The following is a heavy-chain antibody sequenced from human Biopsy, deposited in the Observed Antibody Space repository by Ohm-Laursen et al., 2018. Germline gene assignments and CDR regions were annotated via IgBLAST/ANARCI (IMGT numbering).Heavy chain of an antibody. CDR2: IYDRGSTA. J-gene: IGHJ2*01. CDR1: GDSVSSGSFY. D-gene: IGHD3-22*01. V-gene: IGHV4-61*03. CDR3: ARDRGYYSDRTVPGYFDL. Sequence: GTLSLTCTVSGDSVSSGSFYWTWIRQPPRQGLEYIGYIYDRGSTANYNPSLQSRVTISVDTSKNHFSLRLRSVTPADTAIYCARDRGYYSDRTVPGYFDLWGRGTLVTVSS.